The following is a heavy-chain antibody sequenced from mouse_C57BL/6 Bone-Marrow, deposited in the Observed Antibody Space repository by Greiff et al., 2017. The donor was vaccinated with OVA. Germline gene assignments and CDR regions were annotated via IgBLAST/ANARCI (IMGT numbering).Heavy chain of an antibody. Sequence: DVMLVESGGGLVQPGGSMKLSCVASGFTFSNYWMNWVRQSPEKGLEWVAQIRLKSDNYATHYAESVKGRFTISRDDSKSSVYLQMNNLRAEDTGIYYCTEGQLRLLGYWGQGTTLTVSS. J-gene: IGHJ2*01. V-gene: IGHV6-3*01. CDR1: GFTFSNYW. D-gene: IGHD3-2*02. CDR3: TEGQLRLLGY. CDR2: IRLKSDNYAT.